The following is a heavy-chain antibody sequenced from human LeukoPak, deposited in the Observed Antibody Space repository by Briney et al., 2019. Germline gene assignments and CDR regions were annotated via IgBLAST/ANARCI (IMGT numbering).Heavy chain of an antibody. D-gene: IGHD6-13*01. CDR1: GGSISSSSYY. Sequence: SETLSLPCTVSGGSISSSSYYWGWIRQPPGKGLEWIGSIYYSGSTYYNPSLKSRVTISVDTSKNQFSLKLSSVTAADTAVYYCARRILIAAAPHFDYWGQGTLVTVSS. CDR3: ARRILIAAAPHFDY. V-gene: IGHV4-39*01. CDR2: IYYSGST. J-gene: IGHJ4*02.